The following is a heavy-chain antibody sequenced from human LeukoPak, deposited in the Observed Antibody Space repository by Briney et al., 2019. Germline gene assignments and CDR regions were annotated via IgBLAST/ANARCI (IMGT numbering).Heavy chain of an antibody. CDR1: GYTFTVYY. J-gene: IGHJ5*02. CDR3: ARGLGWDSGTYLGA. Sequence: ASVTVSCKSSGYTFTVYYMPWVRQAPGQGLELMGWINPNSGDTNYAQKFQGRVSMTRDTSISTAYMDLSGLRSDDTALYYCARGLGWDSGTYLGAWGQGTLVTVSS. V-gene: IGHV1-2*02. CDR2: INPNSGDT. D-gene: IGHD1-26*01.